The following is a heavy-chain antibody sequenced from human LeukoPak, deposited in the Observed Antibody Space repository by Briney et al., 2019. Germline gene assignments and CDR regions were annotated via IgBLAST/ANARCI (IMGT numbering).Heavy chain of an antibody. J-gene: IGHJ4*02. V-gene: IGHV4-61*08. CDR1: GGSISSGDYY. CDR2: IYHSGST. D-gene: IGHD3-22*01. Sequence: PSETLSLTCTVSGGSISSGDYYWSWIRQPPGKGLEYIGYIYHSGSTNYNPSLKSRVTISVDTSKNQFSLKLSSVTAADTAVYYCARLYYYDSSGYYYTFDYWGQGTLVTVSS. CDR3: ARLYYYDSSGYYYTFDY.